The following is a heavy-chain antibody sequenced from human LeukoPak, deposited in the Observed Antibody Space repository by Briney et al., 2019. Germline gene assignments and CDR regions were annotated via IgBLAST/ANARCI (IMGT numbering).Heavy chain of an antibody. J-gene: IGHJ4*02. CDR1: GFTFSSYA. V-gene: IGHV3-23*01. Sequence: GGSLSLSCAASGFTFSSYAMSWVRQAPGKGLECISGFSGSGGSTYYADSVKGRFTISRDNSKNTLYLQMNSLRAEDTAVYYCANIDPVDYWGQGTLVTVSS. CDR2: FSGSGGST. CDR3: ANIDPVDY. D-gene: IGHD2-15*01.